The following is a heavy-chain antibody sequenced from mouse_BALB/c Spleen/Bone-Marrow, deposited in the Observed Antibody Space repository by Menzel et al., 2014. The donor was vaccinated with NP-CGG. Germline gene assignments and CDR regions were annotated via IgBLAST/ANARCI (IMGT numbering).Heavy chain of an antibody. D-gene: IGHD1-2*01. V-gene: IGHV1-18*01. Sequence: VQLKESGPELVKPGASVKISCKTSGYTFTEYTMHWVKQSHGKSLDWIGGINPNNGGTSYNQKFKGKATLTVDKSSSTAYMELRSLTSEDSAVYYCARKPYGYQYYFDYWGQGTTLTVSS. J-gene: IGHJ2*01. CDR3: ARKPYGYQYYFDY. CDR2: INPNNGGT. CDR1: GYTFTEYT.